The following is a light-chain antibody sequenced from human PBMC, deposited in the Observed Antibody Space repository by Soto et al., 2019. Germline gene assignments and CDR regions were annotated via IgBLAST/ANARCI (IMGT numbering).Light chain of an antibody. CDR2: GAS. CDR3: QQSYSVASIT. V-gene: IGKV1-39*01. Sequence: DIRMTQSPSSLSASVGDRVSITCRASQRISKYLNWYQQKPGKAPKLLIYGASTLQSGVPSRFSGGGSGTDFTLTISGLQPEDFATYYCQQSYSVASITFDQGTRLEIK. CDR1: QRISKY. J-gene: IGKJ5*01.